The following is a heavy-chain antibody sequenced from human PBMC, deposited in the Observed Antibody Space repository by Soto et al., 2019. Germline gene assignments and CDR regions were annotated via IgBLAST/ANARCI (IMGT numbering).Heavy chain of an antibody. J-gene: IGHJ4*02. CDR2: ISTFNGKT. V-gene: IGHV1-18*01. CDR3: ARGGVTKGSGYSPFEY. CDR1: GYTFISYG. D-gene: IGHD3-22*01. Sequence: QVQLVQSGAEVKKPGASVKVSCKASGYTFISYGISWVRQAPGKGLEWMGWISTFNGKTNYAQNVQGRVTMTTDTSTTTAYTELRRMKPDDPAVYYCARGGVTKGSGYSPFEYWGQGTLVTVSS.